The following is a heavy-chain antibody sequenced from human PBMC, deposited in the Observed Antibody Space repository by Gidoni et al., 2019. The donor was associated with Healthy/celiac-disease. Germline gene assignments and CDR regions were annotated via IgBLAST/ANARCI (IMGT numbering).Heavy chain of an antibody. CDR1: GFTFSSYG. CDR2: ISYDGSNK. D-gene: IGHD6-13*01. J-gene: IGHJ4*02. CDR3: ARDERYSSSGPLGY. V-gene: IGHV3-30*03. Sequence: QVQLWESGGGVVQPGRSLRLSCAASGFTFSSYGMHWVRQAPGKGLEWVAVISYDGSNKYYADSVKGRFTISRDNSKNTLYLQMNSLRAEDTAVYYCARDERYSSSGPLGYWGQGTLVTVSS.